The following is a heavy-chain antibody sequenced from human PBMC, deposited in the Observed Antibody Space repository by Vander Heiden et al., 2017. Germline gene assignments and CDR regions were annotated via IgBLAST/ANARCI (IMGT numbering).Heavy chain of an antibody. CDR3: AKESNGYYIFDH. CDR1: GFTFSTYD. J-gene: IGHJ4*02. V-gene: IGHV3-23*01. CDR2: ISGSGRST. D-gene: IGHD3-22*01. Sequence: EVQLLESGGGLGQPGGSLRLSCAASGFTFSTYDMSWVRQAPGKGLEWVSGISGSGRSTYYADSVKGRFTISRDNSKNTLYLQMTSLRAEETAVYYCAKESNGYYIFDHWGQGTLVTVSS.